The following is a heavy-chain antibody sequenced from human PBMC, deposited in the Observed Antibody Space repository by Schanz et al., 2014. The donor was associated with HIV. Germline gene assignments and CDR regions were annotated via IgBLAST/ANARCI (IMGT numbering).Heavy chain of an antibody. CDR3: AKDPYQGSSGWLA. D-gene: IGHD6-19*01. CDR2: ISYDGSNK. Sequence: QVQLVESGGGVVQPGRSLRLSCAASGFTFITYGMHWVRQAPGKGLEWVAGISYDGSNKYYADSVKGRFTISRDSFNNTLYLHMSSLRAEDTAVYYCAKDPYQGSSGWLAWGQGTLVTVSS. CDR1: GFTFITYG. J-gene: IGHJ1*01. V-gene: IGHV3-30*18.